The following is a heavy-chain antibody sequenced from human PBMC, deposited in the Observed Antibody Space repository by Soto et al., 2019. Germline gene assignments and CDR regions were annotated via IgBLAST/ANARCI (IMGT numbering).Heavy chain of an antibody. Sequence: QVQLVQSGAEVKKPGSSVKVSCKASGGTFSSYAISWVRQAPGQGLEWMGGIIPIFGTANYAQKFQGRVKITADESTSTAYMELSSLRSEDTAVYYCARDRAGDCSGGSCYSDYYYGMDVWGQGTTVTVSS. J-gene: IGHJ6*02. CDR1: GGTFSSYA. CDR3: ARDRAGDCSGGSCYSDYYYGMDV. D-gene: IGHD2-15*01. V-gene: IGHV1-69*12. CDR2: IIPIFGTA.